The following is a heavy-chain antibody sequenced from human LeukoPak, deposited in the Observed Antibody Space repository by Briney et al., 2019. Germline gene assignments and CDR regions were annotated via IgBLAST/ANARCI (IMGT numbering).Heavy chain of an antibody. CDR2: ISDSGGSS. J-gene: IGHJ4*02. V-gene: IGHV3-23*01. CDR3: AKDRDLGYCSTASCYSDY. Sequence: PGGSLRLSCAASGFTFSSYAMSWVRQAPGKGLEWVSSISDSGGSSYYADSVKGRFTISRDNSKNTLYVQMNSLRAEDTAIYYCAKDRDLGYCSTASCYSDYWGQGTLVTVSS. D-gene: IGHD2-2*01. CDR1: GFTFSSYA.